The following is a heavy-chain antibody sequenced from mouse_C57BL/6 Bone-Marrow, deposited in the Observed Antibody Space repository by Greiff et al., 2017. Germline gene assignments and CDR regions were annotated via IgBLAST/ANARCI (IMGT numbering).Heavy chain of an antibody. CDR2: ISDGGSYT. J-gene: IGHJ2*01. CDR1: GFTFSSYA. V-gene: IGHV5-4*01. Sequence: EVHLVESGGGLVKPGGSLKLSCAASGFTFSSYAMSWVRQTPEKRLEWVATISDGGSYTYYPDNVKGRFTISRDNAKNNLYLQMSHLKSEDTAIYYCARDYGSSFDYWVQGTTLTVSS. D-gene: IGHD1-1*01. CDR3: ARDYGSSFDY.